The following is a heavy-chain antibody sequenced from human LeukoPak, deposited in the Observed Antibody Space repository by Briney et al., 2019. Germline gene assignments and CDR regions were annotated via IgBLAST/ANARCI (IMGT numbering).Heavy chain of an antibody. D-gene: IGHD4-23*01. CDR3: AREFGNTYYFDY. V-gene: IGHV1-46*01. CDR2: IDCDGGNT. CDR1: GYTFTRYY. J-gene: IGHJ4*02. Sequence: ASVKVSCMAFGYTFTRYYIHWVRQAPGQGLEWMGAIDCDGGNTKYAQRFQGRVTMTRDTSTSTVYMELSSLRSEDTAVFYCAREFGNTYYFDYWGQGTLVTVSS.